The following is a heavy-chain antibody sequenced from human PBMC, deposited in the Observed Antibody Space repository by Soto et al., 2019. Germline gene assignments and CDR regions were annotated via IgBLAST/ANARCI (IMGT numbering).Heavy chain of an antibody. CDR3: ARRGIGYCSGGSCYSDFCWFDP. D-gene: IGHD2-15*01. J-gene: IGHJ5*02. Sequence: SETLSLTCTVSGGSISSYYWSWIRQPPGKGLEWIGYIYYSGSTNYNPSLKSRVTISVDTSKNQFSLKLSSVTAADTAVYYCARRGIGYCSGGSCYSDFCWFDPWGQGTLVTGS. CDR1: GGSISSYY. V-gene: IGHV4-59*08. CDR2: IYYSGST.